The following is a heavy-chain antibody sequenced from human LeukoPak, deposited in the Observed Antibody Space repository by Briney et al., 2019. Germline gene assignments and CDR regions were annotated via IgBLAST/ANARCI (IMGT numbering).Heavy chain of an antibody. CDR3: ARDSLAVDDKDWFDP. V-gene: IGHV1-69*13. D-gene: IGHD6-19*01. CDR2: IIPIFGTA. Sequence: GASVKVSCKASGYTFTSYYMHWVRQAPGQGLEWMGGIIPIFGTANYAQKFQGRVTITADESTSTAYMELSSLRSEDTAVYYCARDSLAVDDKDWFDPWGQGTLVTVSS. J-gene: IGHJ5*02. CDR1: GYTFTSYY.